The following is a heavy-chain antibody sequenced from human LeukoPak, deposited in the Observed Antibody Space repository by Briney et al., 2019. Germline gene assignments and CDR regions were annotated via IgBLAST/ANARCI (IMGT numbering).Heavy chain of an antibody. CDR2: IKSKTDGGTT. V-gene: IGHV3-15*01. CDR1: GFTFSNAW. Sequence: GESLRLSCAASGFTFSNAWMSWVRQAPGKGLEWVGRIKSKTDGGTTDYAAPVKGRFTISRDDSKTTLYLQMNSLKTEDTAVYYCTTGGDILTGYYSFDYWGQGTLVTVSS. CDR3: TTGGDILTGYYSFDY. J-gene: IGHJ4*02. D-gene: IGHD3-9*01.